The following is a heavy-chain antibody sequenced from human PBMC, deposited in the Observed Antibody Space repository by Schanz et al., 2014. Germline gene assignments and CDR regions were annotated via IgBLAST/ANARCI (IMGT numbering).Heavy chain of an antibody. CDR2: IYYSGST. CDR1: GGSMSSFY. Sequence: QVQLQESGPGLVKPSETLSLTCTVSGGSMSSFYWNWIRQPAGKGLEWIGRIYYSGSTYYNASLKSGVPIPVDTSKNQFSLKLTSVTAADSAVYYCARLWGGWRIPDYWGQGTLVTVSS. V-gene: IGHV4-59*05. CDR3: ARLWGGWRIPDY. J-gene: IGHJ4*02. D-gene: IGHD6-19*01.